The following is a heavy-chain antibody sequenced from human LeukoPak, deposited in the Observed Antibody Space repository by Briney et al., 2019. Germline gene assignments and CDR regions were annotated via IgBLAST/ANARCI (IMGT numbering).Heavy chain of an antibody. D-gene: IGHD2-8*01. CDR2: IYYSGST. CDR3: AIMVYANCFDY. V-gene: IGHV4-39*07. CDR1: GGSISSSSYY. Sequence: SETLSLTCTVSGGSISSSSYYWGWLRQPPGKGLEWIGSIYYSGSTYYNPSLKSRVTISVDTSKNQFSLKLSSVTAADTAVYYCAIMVYANCFDYWGQGTLVTVSS. J-gene: IGHJ4*02.